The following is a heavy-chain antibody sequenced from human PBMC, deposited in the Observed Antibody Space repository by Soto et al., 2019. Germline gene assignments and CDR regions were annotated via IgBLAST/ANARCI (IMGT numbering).Heavy chain of an antibody. CDR3: SSPRYGGLGSKPSYNYYFDY. CDR2: ISYDGSNK. D-gene: IGHD1-20*01. V-gene: IGHV3-30*03. Sequence: PGGSLRLSCAASGFTFSSYGMHWVRQAPGKGLEWVAVISYDGSNKYYADSVKGRFTISRDNSKNTLYLQMNSLRAEDTAVYYCSSPRYGGLGSKPSYNYYFDYWGQGTLVTVSS. J-gene: IGHJ4*02. CDR1: GFTFSSYG.